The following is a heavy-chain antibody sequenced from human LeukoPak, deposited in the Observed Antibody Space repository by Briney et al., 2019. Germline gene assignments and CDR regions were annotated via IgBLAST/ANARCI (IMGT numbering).Heavy chain of an antibody. Sequence: GGYLRLSCAASGFTFSSYTMSWVRQGPGKGLEGVSTITTGDGNTYYADSGKGRFTVSRDNSKNTLFLQMNSLRAEDTAVYYCAKDGGLWVSAHWGDSWGRGPLVTVSS. J-gene: IGHJ4*02. CDR1: GFTFSSYT. V-gene: IGHV3-23*01. D-gene: IGHD7-27*01. CDR2: ITTGDGNT. CDR3: AKDGGLWVSAHWGDS.